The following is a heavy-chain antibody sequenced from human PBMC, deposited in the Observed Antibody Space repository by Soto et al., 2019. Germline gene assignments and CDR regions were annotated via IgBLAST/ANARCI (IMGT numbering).Heavy chain of an antibody. CDR3: ARGAVATTAGVIHDY. D-gene: IGHD6-19*01. V-gene: IGHV3-74*01. CDR1: GFTFSSYW. J-gene: IGHJ4*02. CDR2: MNSDGSRT. Sequence: GGSLRLSCAASGFTFSSYWMHWVRQAPGKGLVWVSRMNSDGSRTSYADSVKGRFTISRDNAKNTLYLQMNSLRAEDTAVYYCARGAVATTAGVIHDYWGQGTLVTVSS.